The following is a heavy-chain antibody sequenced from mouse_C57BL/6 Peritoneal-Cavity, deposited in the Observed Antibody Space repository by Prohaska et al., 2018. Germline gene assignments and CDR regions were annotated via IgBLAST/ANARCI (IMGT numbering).Heavy chain of an antibody. D-gene: IGHD2-1*01. CDR3: MRYGNYWYFDV. V-gene: IGHV11-2*01. CDR1: GFTFSGFC. CDR2: INSDGSAI. J-gene: IGHJ1*03. Sequence: EVQLLESGGGLVQPGGSRGLSCEGSGFTFSGFCMSWVRQTPGKTLEWIGYINSDGSAINYAPSIKDRFTIFRDNDKSTLYLQMSNVRSEDTATYFCMRYGNYWYFDVWGTGTTVTVSS.